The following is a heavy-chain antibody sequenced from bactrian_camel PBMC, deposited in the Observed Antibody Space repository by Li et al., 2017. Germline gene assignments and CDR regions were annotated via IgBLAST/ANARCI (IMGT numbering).Heavy chain of an antibody. V-gene: IGHV3S9*01. CDR1: GDNSTRRYC. J-gene: IGHJ4*01. D-gene: IGHD7*01. Sequence: HVQLVESGGGTVQTGGSLTLSCRIYGDNSTRRYCMGWFRQEPGKEREFVSGISVEGYPRYADSVKGRFSISRDNNNDTVFLQMNNLKPEDTAMYYCAARPWAGRPSGATNWSRRSAYDYWGKGTQVTVS. CDR2: ISVEGYP. CDR3: AARPWAGRPSGATNWSRRSAYDY.